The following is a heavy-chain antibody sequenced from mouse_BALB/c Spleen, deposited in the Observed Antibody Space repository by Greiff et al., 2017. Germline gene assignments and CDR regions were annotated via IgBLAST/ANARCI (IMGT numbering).Heavy chain of an antibody. V-gene: IGHV1-77*01. Sequence: QVQLQQSGPELVKPGASVKMSCKASGYTFTDYVISWVKQRTGQGLEWIGEIYPGSGSTYYNEKFKGKATLTADKSSNTAYMQLSSLTSEDSAVYYCARLGNDAPFDYWGQGTTLTVSS. D-gene: IGHD2-12*01. CDR2: IYPGSGST. J-gene: IGHJ2*01. CDR1: GYTFTDYV. CDR3: ARLGNDAPFDY.